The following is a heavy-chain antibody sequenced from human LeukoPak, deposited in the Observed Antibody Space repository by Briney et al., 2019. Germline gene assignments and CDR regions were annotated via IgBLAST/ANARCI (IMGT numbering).Heavy chain of an antibody. CDR3: ARDRVLLGYY. CDR1: GGTFSSYA. CDR2: IIPIFGTA. V-gene: IGHV1-69*05. J-gene: IGHJ4*02. D-gene: IGHD3-10*01. Sequence: EASVKVSCKASGGTFSSYAISWVRQAPGRGLEWMGRIIPIFGTANYAQKFQGRVTITTDESTSTAYMELSSLRSEDTAVYYCARDRVLLGYYWGQGTLVTVSS.